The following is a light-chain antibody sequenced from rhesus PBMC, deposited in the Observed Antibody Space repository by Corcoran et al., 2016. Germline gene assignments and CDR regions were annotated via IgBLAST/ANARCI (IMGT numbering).Light chain of an antibody. V-gene: IGKV1-25*01. J-gene: IGKJ1*01. Sequence: DIQMTQSPSSLSASVGDTVTITCQASPAIRKYLAWYQVKPGTAPKLLIYDASTLQSGVPSRFSGGGSGTDFTLTIRSLQPEDFATYFCQQHNNYPRTFGQGTRVEIK. CDR2: DAS. CDR3: QQHNNYPRT. CDR1: PAIRKY.